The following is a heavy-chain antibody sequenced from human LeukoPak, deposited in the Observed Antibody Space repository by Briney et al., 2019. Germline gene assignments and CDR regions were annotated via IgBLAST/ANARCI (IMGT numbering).Heavy chain of an antibody. D-gene: IGHD6-6*01. CDR3: ARIEYSSSSRVFGYFDY. J-gene: IGHJ4*02. CDR1: GFTFSSYS. V-gene: IGHV3-21*01. CDR2: ISSSSSYI. Sequence: GGSLRLSCAASGFTFSSYSMNWVRQAPGKGLEWVSSISSSSSYIYYADSVKGRFTISRDNAKNSLYLQMNSLRAEDTAVYYCARIEYSSSSRVFGYFDYWGQGTLVTVSS.